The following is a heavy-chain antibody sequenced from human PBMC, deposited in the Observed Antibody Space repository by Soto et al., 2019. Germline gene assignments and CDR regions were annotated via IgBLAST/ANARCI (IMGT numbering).Heavy chain of an antibody. CDR3: AASIFYYGMDV. CDR2: IYPCDSDN. CDR1: VYTFTNYC. V-gene: IGHV5-51*01. Sequence: PGESLKISCKGSVYTFTNYCIGWLRQMPVKGLEWMGIIYPCDSDNKYNPSFQGQVTISADKSITTTYLQWSRIKASDTAIYYCAASIFYYGMDVWGQGTTVTVSS. J-gene: IGHJ6*02.